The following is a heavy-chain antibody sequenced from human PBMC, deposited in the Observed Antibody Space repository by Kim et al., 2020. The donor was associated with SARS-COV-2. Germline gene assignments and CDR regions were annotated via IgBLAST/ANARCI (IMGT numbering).Heavy chain of an antibody. D-gene: IGHD6-6*01. Sequence: SVKGRFTISRDNSKNTLYLQMSSLRAEDTAVYYCARDRLGISYSSQFAYWGQGTLVTVSS. V-gene: IGHV3-30*15. CDR3: ARDRLGISYSSQFAY. J-gene: IGHJ4*02.